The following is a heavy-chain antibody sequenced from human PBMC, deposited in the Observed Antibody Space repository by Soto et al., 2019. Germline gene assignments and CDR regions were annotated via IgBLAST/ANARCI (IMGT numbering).Heavy chain of an antibody. CDR2: ISSSGTGT. CDR3: AKGETGTIFGLGDH. CDR1: GFTFSTYA. D-gene: IGHD3-3*01. V-gene: IGHV3-23*01. J-gene: IGHJ4*02. Sequence: EVQLLESGGGLVQPGGSLRLSCAASGFTFSTYAMSWVRQAPGKGLEWISAISSSGTGTYYADSVKGRFTISRDNSKNTLYLHMDSLRGDDTAVYYCAKGETGTIFGLGDHWGQGTLVTVSS.